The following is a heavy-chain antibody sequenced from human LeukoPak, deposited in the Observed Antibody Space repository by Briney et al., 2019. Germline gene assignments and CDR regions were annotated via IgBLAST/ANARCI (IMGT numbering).Heavy chain of an antibody. D-gene: IGHD6-13*01. CDR3: ASSPPVIAAAANYFAY. Sequence: ASVTVSCKASGYTFTSYYMHWVRQAPPPGLEWMGIINPSGGSTSYAQKFQGRVTMTRATSTSTVYMELSSLRSEDTAVYYCASSPPVIAAAANYFAYWGQGTLVTVSS. CDR2: INPSGGST. V-gene: IGHV1-46*01. CDR1: GYTFTSYY. J-gene: IGHJ4*02.